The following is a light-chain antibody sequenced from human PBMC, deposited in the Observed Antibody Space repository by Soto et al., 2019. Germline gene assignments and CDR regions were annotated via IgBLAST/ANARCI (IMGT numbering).Light chain of an antibody. CDR3: MQALRTPCT. J-gene: IGKJ3*01. V-gene: IGKV2-28*01. CDR2: LGS. Sequence: DIVMTQSPVSLPVTPGAPASISCRSSQSLLHSNRYNYFDWYVQKPGQSPQLLIYLGSNRASWVPDRFGGSGSGTDFTLKISRVEADDVGVYYCMQALRTPCTFGPGTKVEIK. CDR1: QSLLHSNRYNY.